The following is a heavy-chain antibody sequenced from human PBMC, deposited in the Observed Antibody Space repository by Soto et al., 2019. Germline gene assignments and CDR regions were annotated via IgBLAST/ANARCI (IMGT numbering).Heavy chain of an antibody. Sequence: SEALSLTCTVSGGSISSYYWSWIRQPPGKAPEWIGYIYYSGTPNYNPSLKSRVNISVNTSKNQFSLKLSSVTAADTAVYYCARVLGYCTSASRYASFDPWGQGTLVTVSS. CDR3: ARVLGYCTSASRYASFDP. CDR1: GGSISSYY. D-gene: IGHD2-2*01. J-gene: IGHJ5*02. V-gene: IGHV4-59*01. CDR2: IYYSGTP.